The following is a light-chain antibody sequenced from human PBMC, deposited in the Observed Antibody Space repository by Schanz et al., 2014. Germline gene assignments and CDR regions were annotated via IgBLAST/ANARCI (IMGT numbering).Light chain of an antibody. CDR3: QQSYSTWM. CDR1: QDISNY. V-gene: IGKV1-39*01. Sequence: DIQMTQSPSSLSASVGDRVTITCQASQDISNYLNWYQQKPAKAPKLLIYAASSLQSGVPSRFSGSGSGTDFTLTISSLQPDDSATYYCQQSYSTWMFGQGTKVEIK. CDR2: AAS. J-gene: IGKJ1*01.